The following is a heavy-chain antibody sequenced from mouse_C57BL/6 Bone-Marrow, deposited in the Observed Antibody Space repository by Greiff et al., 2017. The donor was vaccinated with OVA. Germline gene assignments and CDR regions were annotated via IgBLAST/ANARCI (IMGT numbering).Heavy chain of an antibody. V-gene: IGHV6-3*01. CDR2: IRLKSDNYAT. J-gene: IGHJ4*01. CDR1: GFTFSNYW. CDR3: TGSPYAMDY. Sequence: EVKLVESGGGLVQPGGSMKLSCVASGFTFSNYWMNWVRQSPEKGLAWVAQIRLKSDNYATHYAESVKGRFTISRDDSKSSVYLQMNNLRAEDTGIYYCTGSPYAMDYWGQGTSVTVSS.